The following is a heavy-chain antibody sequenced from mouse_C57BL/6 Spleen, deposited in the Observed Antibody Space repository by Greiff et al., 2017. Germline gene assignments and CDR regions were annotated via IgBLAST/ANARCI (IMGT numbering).Heavy chain of an antibody. V-gene: IGHV5-4*01. J-gene: IGHJ3*01. CDR2: ISDGGSYT. CDR1: GFTFSSYA. Sequence: EVQVVESGGGLVKPGGSLKLSCAASGFTFSSYAMSWVRQTPEKRLEWVATISDGGSYTYYPDNVKGRFPISRDNAKNNLYLQMRHLKSEDTAMYYCARDRRIYYYGSSYMFAYWGKGTLVTVSA. D-gene: IGHD1-1*01. CDR3: ARDRRIYYYGSSYMFAY.